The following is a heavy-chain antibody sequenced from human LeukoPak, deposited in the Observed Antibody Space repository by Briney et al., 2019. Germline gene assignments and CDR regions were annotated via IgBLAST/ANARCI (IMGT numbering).Heavy chain of an antibody. D-gene: IGHD2-2*02. CDR2: ISSSGSTI. CDR3: AKDPEGFSYPDY. V-gene: IGHV3-48*03. Sequence: PGGSLRLSCAASGFTFSSYEMNWVRQAPGKGLEWVSYISSSGSTIYYADSVKGRFTISRDNSKNTLYLQMSSLRAEDTAVYYCAKDPEGFSYPDYWGQGTLVTVSS. CDR1: GFTFSSYE. J-gene: IGHJ4*02.